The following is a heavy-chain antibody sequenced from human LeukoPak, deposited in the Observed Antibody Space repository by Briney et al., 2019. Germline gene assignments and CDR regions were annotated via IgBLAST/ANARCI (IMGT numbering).Heavy chain of an antibody. J-gene: IGHJ4*02. D-gene: IGHD3-22*01. CDR1: GFNFDDYG. V-gene: IGHV3-20*04. CDR3: ARGPLQTIPTSKIVVYYYPFDY. CDR2: INWNGGGK. Sequence: PGXXLRLSCAASGFNFDDYGMSWVRQAPGKGLEWVSGINWNGGGKGYSDSFKGRFTISRETAYNSLYLQMNILKAEDTALYYCARGPLQTIPTSKIVVYYYPFDYWGQGTLVTVSS.